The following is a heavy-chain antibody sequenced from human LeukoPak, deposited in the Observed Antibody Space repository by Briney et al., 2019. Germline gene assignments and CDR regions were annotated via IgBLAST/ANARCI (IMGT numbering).Heavy chain of an antibody. J-gene: IGHJ6*02. CDR3: ARRLNMVRGVIIAYGMDV. Sequence: GASVKVSCKASGYTFTSYYMHWVRQAPGQGLEWMGIINPSGGSTSYAQKFQGRVTMTRDTSTSPVYMELSSLRSEDTAVYYCARRLNMVRGVIIAYGMDVWGQGTTVTVSS. V-gene: IGHV1-46*01. CDR2: INPSGGST. D-gene: IGHD3-10*01. CDR1: GYTFTSYY.